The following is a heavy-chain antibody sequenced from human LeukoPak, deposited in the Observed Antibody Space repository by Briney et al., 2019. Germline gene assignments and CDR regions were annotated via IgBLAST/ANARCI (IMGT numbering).Heavy chain of an antibody. CDR2: IDQDGSSR. J-gene: IGHJ4*02. Sequence: PGGSLRLSCAASGCTFSEYWVNWVRQAPGKGLEWVANIDQDGSSRYYVDSVKGRFTISRDNGKNSLYLQINSLKVEDTAVYYCARGDWAPFDYWGQGSLLTVSS. V-gene: IGHV3-7*01. CDR3: ARGDWAPFDY. D-gene: IGHD2-21*02. CDR1: GCTFSEYW.